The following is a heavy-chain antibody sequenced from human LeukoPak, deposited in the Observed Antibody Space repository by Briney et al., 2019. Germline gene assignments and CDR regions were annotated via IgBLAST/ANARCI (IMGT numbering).Heavy chain of an antibody. D-gene: IGHD2-2*01. CDR2: IIPIFGTA. V-gene: IGHV1-69*05. Sequence: ASVRVSCKASGGTFSSYAISWVRQAPGQGLEWMGGIIPIFGTANYAQKFQGRVTITTDESTSTAYMELSSLRSEDTAVYYCARARYCSSTSCYHGELNWFDPWGQRTLVTVSS. CDR3: ARARYCSSTSCYHGELNWFDP. J-gene: IGHJ5*02. CDR1: GGTFSSYA.